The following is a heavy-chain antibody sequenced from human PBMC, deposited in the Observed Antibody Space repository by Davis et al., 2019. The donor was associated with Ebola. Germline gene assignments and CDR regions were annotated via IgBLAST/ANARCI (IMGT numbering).Heavy chain of an antibody. CDR3: ARGGYSSGWYEY. V-gene: IGHV1-69*04. CDR2: IIPILGIA. J-gene: IGHJ4*02. CDR1: GGTFSSYA. D-gene: IGHD6-19*01. Sequence: SVTVSCKASGGTFSSYAISWVRQAPGQGLEWMGRIIPILGIANYAQKFQGRVTITADKSTSTAYMELSSLRSEDTAVYYCARGGYSSGWYEYWGQGTLVTVSS.